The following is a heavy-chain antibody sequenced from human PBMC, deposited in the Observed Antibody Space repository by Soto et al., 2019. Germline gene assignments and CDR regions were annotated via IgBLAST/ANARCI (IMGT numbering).Heavy chain of an antibody. V-gene: IGHV4-4*07. Sequence: SETLSLTCSVSGGSISSYWWSWIRQPAGKGLEWIGRVYSSGTTDYNPSLNSRATMSVETSKNQFSLKLSSVTAADTAVYYCARTTYYDFWSGPNWFDPWGQGTLVTVSS. CDR2: VYSSGTT. CDR1: GGSISSYW. CDR3: ARTTYYDFWSGPNWFDP. J-gene: IGHJ5*02. D-gene: IGHD3-3*01.